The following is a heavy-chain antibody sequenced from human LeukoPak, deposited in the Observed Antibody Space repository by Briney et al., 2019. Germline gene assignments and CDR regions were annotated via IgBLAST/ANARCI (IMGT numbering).Heavy chain of an antibody. J-gene: IGHJ4*02. CDR2: ISSNGGST. CDR3: VKDTSPTPALGGYY. Sequence: GGSLRLYCSASGFTFSSYAMHWVRQAPGKGLDYVSAISSNGGSTYYADSVKGRFTISRDNSKNTLYLQMSSLRAEDTAVYYGVKDTSPTPALGGYYWGQGTLVTVSS. D-gene: IGHD3-16*01. CDR1: GFTFSSYA. V-gene: IGHV3-64D*06.